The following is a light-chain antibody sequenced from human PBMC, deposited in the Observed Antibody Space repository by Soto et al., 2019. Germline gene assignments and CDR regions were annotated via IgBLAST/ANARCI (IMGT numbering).Light chain of an antibody. Sequence: IILTQSPASLSVSPGERATLSCRASQSVNNNLAWYQQKRGQAPRLLIYGASTRATGIPGRFRGSGSGTEFTLTINSLAHEDFAIYYCHQRQSWPRTFGQGTKVDIK. CDR2: GAS. CDR1: QSVNNN. CDR3: HQRQSWPRT. J-gene: IGKJ1*01. V-gene: IGKV3-15*01.